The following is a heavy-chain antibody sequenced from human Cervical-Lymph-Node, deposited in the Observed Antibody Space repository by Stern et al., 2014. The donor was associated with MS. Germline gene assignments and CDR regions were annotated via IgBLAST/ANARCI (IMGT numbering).Heavy chain of an antibody. CDR3: VRDQGGIAAS. Sequence: QVQLVQYGAEVKQPGSSMKVSCKASGGTFSSIEISWVRQAPGQGLEWLGGISPLFGTTNYAQQVQGRVTIVADESTNTVNMELSRLRSEDTAVYYCVRDQGGIAASWGQGTLVTVSS. J-gene: IGHJ4*02. CDR1: GGTFSSIE. CDR2: ISPLFGTT. D-gene: IGHD6-13*01. V-gene: IGHV1-69*01.